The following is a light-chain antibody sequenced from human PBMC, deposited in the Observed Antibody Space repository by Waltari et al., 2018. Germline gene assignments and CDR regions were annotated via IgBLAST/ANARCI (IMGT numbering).Light chain of an antibody. CDR1: SSDVGGYKY. J-gene: IGLJ2*01. CDR3: GSFISSTTGI. V-gene: IGLV2-14*03. Sequence: QSALTQPDSVSGSPGQSITISCTGTSSDVGGYKYVSWYQQYPGKAPKVIIYDAINRPSGVSNRFSCSKSGNSASLTISGLQAEDEADYYCGSFISSTTGIFGGGTRLTVL. CDR2: DAI.